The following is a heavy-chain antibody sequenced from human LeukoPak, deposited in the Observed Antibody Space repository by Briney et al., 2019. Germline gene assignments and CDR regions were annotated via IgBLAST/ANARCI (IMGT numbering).Heavy chain of an antibody. CDR1: GFTFSSYA. CDR3: CVEGGSFDY. Sequence: GGSLRLSCAASGFTFSSYAMHWVRQAPGKGLEWVAVISYDGSNKYYADSVKGRFTISRDNSKNTLYLQMNSLRAEDTAVYYCCVEGGSFDYWGQGTLVTVSS. J-gene: IGHJ4*02. CDR2: ISYDGSNK. V-gene: IGHV3-30-3*01. D-gene: IGHD1-1*01.